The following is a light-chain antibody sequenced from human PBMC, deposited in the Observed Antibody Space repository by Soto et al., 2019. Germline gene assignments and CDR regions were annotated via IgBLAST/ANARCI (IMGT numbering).Light chain of an antibody. J-gene: IGLJ1*01. V-gene: IGLV2-8*01. Sequence: QTALTQPPSASGSPGQSVTISCTGTSSDVGGYNYVSWYQQHPGKSPKLMIYELSTRPSGVPDRFSGSKSGNTASLTVSGLQAEDEADYYCSSYAATYDYVFGTGTKVTAL. CDR1: SSDVGGYNY. CDR3: SSYAATYDYV. CDR2: ELS.